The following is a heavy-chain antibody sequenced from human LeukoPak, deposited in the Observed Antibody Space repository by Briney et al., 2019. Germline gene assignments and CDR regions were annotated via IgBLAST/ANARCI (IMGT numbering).Heavy chain of an antibody. CDR3: ARDFAGDRDY. Sequence: GXSLRLSCAASGFIFRNYWMHWVRQAPGKGLVWVARINPNGITTTYTDSVKGRFTISRDNAKNTLYLQMNSLRVEDTAVYYCARDFAGDRDYWGQGTLVTVSS. D-gene: IGHD4-17*01. J-gene: IGHJ4*02. CDR2: INPNGITT. CDR1: GFIFRNYW. V-gene: IGHV3-74*01.